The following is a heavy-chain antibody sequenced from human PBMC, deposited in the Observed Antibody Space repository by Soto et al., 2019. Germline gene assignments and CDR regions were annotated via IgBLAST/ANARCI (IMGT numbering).Heavy chain of an antibody. D-gene: IGHD2-15*01. V-gene: IGHV4-4*07. CDR3: ARDYPGRLSRRWFNYDGMDV. CDR1: GGSISSYY. J-gene: IGHJ6*02. CDR2: IYTSGST. Sequence: PSETLSLTCTVSGGSISSYYWSWIRQPAGKGLEWIGRIYTSGSTNYNPSLTSRVTMSVDTSKNQVSLKVSAVTAAATAVYSCARDYPGRLSRRWFNYDGMDVWGQGTPVTVSS.